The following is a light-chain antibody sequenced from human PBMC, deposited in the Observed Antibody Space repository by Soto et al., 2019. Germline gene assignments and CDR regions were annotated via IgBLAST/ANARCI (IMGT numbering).Light chain of an antibody. Sequence: EIVLTQSPGTLYLSPGERATLSCRASQSVSSSYLAWYQHKPGQAPRLLIYGASSRAAGIPDRFSGSGSGRDFTLTISRLEPEDFAVYYCQQSGSSTGTFGQGTRVEIK. CDR1: QSVSSSY. CDR2: GAS. CDR3: QQSGSSTGT. V-gene: IGKV3-20*01. J-gene: IGKJ1*01.